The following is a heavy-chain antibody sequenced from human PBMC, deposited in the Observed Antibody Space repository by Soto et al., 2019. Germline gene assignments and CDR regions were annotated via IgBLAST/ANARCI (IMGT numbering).Heavy chain of an antibody. D-gene: IGHD7-27*01. CDR2: IYYSGST. Sequence: PSETLSLTCTVSGGSISSYYWSWIRQPPGKGLEWIGYIYYSGSTNYNPSLKSRVTISVDTSKNQFSLKLSSVTAADTAVYYCARGENWGWHHGYYYYGMDVWGQGTLVTVSS. CDR3: ARGENWGWHHGYYYYGMDV. V-gene: IGHV4-59*01. J-gene: IGHJ6*02. CDR1: GGSISSYY.